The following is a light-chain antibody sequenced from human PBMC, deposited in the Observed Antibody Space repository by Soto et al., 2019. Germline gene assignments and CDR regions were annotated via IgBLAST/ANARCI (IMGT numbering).Light chain of an antibody. CDR2: GAS. CDR1: QSVRSSY. CDR3: QQYGSSRT. J-gene: IGKJ1*01. V-gene: IGKV3-20*01. Sequence: EIVLTQSPGTLSLSPGERATLSCRASQSVRSSYLAWYQQKPGQAPRRLICGASSRATGIPDRFSGSGSGTDFPLTISRLEPEDFAVYYCQQYGSSRTLGQGSKGDIK.